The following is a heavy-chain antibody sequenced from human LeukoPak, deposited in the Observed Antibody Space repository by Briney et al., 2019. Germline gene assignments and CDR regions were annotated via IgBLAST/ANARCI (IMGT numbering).Heavy chain of an antibody. J-gene: IGHJ4*02. CDR2: IYHSGST. CDR1: GYSITSGYY. Sequence: SETLSLTCTVSGYSITSGYYWGWIRQPPGEGLEWIGSIYHSGSTYYNPSLKSRVTISVDTSKNQFSLKLSSVTAADTAVYYCARAYYYDISGYYRNWGQGTLVTVSS. V-gene: IGHV4-38-2*02. D-gene: IGHD3-22*01. CDR3: ARAYYYDISGYYRN.